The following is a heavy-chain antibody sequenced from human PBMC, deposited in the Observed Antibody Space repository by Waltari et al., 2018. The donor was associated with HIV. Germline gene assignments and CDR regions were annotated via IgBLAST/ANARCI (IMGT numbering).Heavy chain of an antibody. Sequence: QLQLQESGPGLVQPSETLSLTCTVSGGSISSSSYFWGWLRQSPGQGRDWIGSIFYNGSANYNPSLTSRATLSVDTSKNQFSLKLNSVTAADTAVYYCARSPRGEQWLAYWGQGTLVTVSS. D-gene: IGHD6-19*01. V-gene: IGHV4-39*01. J-gene: IGHJ1*01. CDR1: GGSISSSSYF. CDR3: ARSPRGEQWLAY. CDR2: IFYNGSA.